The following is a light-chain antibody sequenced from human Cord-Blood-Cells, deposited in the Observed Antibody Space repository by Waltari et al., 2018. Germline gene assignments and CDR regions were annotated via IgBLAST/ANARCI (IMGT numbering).Light chain of an antibody. CDR3: QSYDSSLRGWV. V-gene: IGLV1-40*01. CDR1: SSNIGAGYD. CDR2: GNK. J-gene: IGLJ3*02. Sequence: QSVLTQPPSVSGAPGQRVTISCTGSSSNIGAGYDVHWYQQLPGTAPKLLIYGNKNRPSWGPDGFSGSNAGTAASLAITGLQAEDEADYYCQSYDSSLRGWVFGGGTKLTVL.